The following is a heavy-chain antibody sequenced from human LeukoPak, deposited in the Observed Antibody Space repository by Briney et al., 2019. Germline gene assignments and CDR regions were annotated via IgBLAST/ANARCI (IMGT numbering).Heavy chain of an antibody. V-gene: IGHV3-20*04. J-gene: IGHJ5*02. CDR1: GFTFDDYD. D-gene: IGHD3-22*01. CDR2: INWNGGST. CDR3: ARERFYDSTHNWFDP. Sequence: GGSLRLSCAASGFTFDDYDMSWVRQAPRKGLEWVSGINWNGGSTGYADSVRGRFTISRDNAKNSLYLQMNSLTAEDTALYYCARERFYDSTHNWFDPWGQGTLVTVSS.